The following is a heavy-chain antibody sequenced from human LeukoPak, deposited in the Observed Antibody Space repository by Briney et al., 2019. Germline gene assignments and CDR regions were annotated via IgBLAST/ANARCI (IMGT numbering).Heavy chain of an antibody. CDR2: ISSSSRSI. J-gene: IGHJ4*02. CDR3: ARVGDSGSH. Sequence: GGSLRLSRAASGFTFSTFSMNWVRQAPGKGLEWVSYISSSSRSILYADSVKGRFTISRDNAKNSLYLQMDSLRAEDTALYYCARVGDSGSHWGQGTLVTVSS. CDR1: GFTFSTFS. V-gene: IGHV3-48*04. D-gene: IGHD1-26*01.